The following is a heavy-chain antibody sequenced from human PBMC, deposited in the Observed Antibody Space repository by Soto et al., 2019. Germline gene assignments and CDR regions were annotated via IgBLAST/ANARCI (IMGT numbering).Heavy chain of an antibody. CDR2: IYYSGST. J-gene: IGHJ4*02. Sequence: SETLSLTCTVSGGSISSSSYYWGWIRQPPGKGLEWIGSIYYSGSTYYNPSLKSRVTISVDTSKNQFSLKLSSVTAADTAVYYCAGSGTHGSGSYYNPADYWGQGTLVTVAS. V-gene: IGHV4-39*01. CDR3: AGSGTHGSGSYYNPADY. CDR1: GGSISSSSYY. D-gene: IGHD3-10*01.